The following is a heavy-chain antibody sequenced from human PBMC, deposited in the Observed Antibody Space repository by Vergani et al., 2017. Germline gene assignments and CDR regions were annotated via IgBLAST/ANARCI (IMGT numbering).Heavy chain of an antibody. CDR1: GFTFDDYA. V-gene: IGHV3-9*01. Sequence: EVQLVESGGGLVQPGRYLRLSCAASGFTFDDYAMHWVRQAPGKGLEWVSGINWNSDSIAYADSVKGRFTISIDNAKNSLYLQMNSLRAEDTALYYCVKDIAASCNYWYFDLWGRGTLVTVSS. D-gene: IGHD6-13*01. J-gene: IGHJ2*01. CDR3: VKDIAASCNYWYFDL. CDR2: INWNSDSI.